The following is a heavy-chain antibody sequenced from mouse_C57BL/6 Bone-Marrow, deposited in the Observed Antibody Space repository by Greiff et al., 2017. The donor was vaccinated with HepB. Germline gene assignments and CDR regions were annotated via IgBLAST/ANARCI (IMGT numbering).Heavy chain of an antibody. Sequence: VQLQQSGPELVKPGASVKISCKASGYAFSSSWMNWVKQRPGKGLEWIGRIYPGDGDTNYNGKFKGKATLTADKSSSTAYMQLSSLTSEDSAVYFCARRNYGSSPHWYFDVWGTGTTVTVSS. V-gene: IGHV1-82*01. CDR1: GYAFSSSW. D-gene: IGHD1-1*01. CDR2: IYPGDGDT. CDR3: ARRNYGSSPHWYFDV. J-gene: IGHJ1*03.